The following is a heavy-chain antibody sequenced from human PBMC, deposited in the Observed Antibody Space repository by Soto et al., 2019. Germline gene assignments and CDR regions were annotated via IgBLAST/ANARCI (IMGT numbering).Heavy chain of an antibody. CDR2: IWYDGSNK. V-gene: IGHV3-33*01. CDR3: ARGEGTMVRGVITAYFDY. Sequence: QVQLVESGGGVVQPGRSLRLSCAASGITFSSYGMHWVRQAPGKGLEWVAVIWYDGSNKYYADSVKGRFTISRDNSKNTLYLQMNSLRAEDTAVYYCARGEGTMVRGVITAYFDYWGQGTLVTVSS. J-gene: IGHJ4*02. CDR1: GITFSSYG. D-gene: IGHD3-10*01.